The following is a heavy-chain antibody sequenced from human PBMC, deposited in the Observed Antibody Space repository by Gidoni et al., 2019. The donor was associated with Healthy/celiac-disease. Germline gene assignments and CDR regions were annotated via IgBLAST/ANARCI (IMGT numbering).Heavy chain of an antibody. D-gene: IGHD1-26*01. J-gene: IGHJ4*02. V-gene: IGHV3-7*01. CDR3: ARDPVGASDY. CDR1: GFTFSSYW. Sequence: EVQLVESGGGLVQPGGSLRLSYAASGFTFSSYWMSWVRQAPGKGLEWVANIKQDGSEKYYVDSVKGRFTSARDNAKNSLYLQMNSLRAEDTAVYYCARDPVGASDYWGQGTLVTVSS. CDR2: IKQDGSEK.